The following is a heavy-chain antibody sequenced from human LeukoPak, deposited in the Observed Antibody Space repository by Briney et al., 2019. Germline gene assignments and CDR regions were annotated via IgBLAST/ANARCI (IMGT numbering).Heavy chain of an antibody. CDR2: ISSSGSTI. CDR1: GFTFSSYE. CDR3: AKDSQQLVYYYYYYMDV. D-gene: IGHD6-13*01. J-gene: IGHJ6*03. Sequence: GGSLRLSCAASGFTFSSYEMNWVRQAPGKGLEWVSYISSSGSTIYYADSVKGRFTISRDNSKNTLYLQMNSLRAEDTAVYYCAKDSQQLVYYYYYYMDVWGKGTTVTVSS. V-gene: IGHV3-48*03.